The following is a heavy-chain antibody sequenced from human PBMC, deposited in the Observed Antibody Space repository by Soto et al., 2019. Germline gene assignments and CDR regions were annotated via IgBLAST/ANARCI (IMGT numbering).Heavy chain of an antibody. CDR3: ARQGPYGMDV. V-gene: IGHV4-61*01. CDR2: IYFSGST. J-gene: IGHJ6*02. Sequence: PSDTLSLTCTGSGGSVSGGSYYWNWIRQPPGKGLEWIGYIYFSGSTNYNPSLKGRVTMSIDTSKNQFSLKLSSVTAADTAVYYCARQGPYGMDVWGQGTTVT. CDR1: GGSVSGGSYY.